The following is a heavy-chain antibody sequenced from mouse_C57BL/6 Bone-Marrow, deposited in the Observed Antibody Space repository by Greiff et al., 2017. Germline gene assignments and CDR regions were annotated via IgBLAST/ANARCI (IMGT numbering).Heavy chain of an antibody. CDR1: GYAFSSSW. CDR2: IYPGDGDT. D-gene: IGHD1-1*01. Sequence: VQLQQSGPELVKPGASVKIPCKASGYAFSSSWMNWVKQRPGKGLEWIGRIYPGDGDTNYNGKFKGKATLTADKSSSTAYMQLSSLTSEDSAVYFCARAYYYGHFDYWGQGTTLTVSS. V-gene: IGHV1-82*01. J-gene: IGHJ2*01. CDR3: ARAYYYGHFDY.